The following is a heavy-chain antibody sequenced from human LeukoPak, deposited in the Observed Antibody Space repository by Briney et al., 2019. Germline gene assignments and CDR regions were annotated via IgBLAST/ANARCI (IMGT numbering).Heavy chain of an antibody. D-gene: IGHD3-22*01. V-gene: IGHV4-59*12. J-gene: IGHJ4*02. CDR1: GGSISSYY. CDR2: IYYSGST. Sequence: SETLSLTCTVSGGSISSYYWSWIRQPPVKGLEWIGYIYYSGSTYYNPSLKSRVTISVDTSKNQFSLKLSSVTAADTAVYYCARGGGDSSWPYYFDYWGQGTLVTVSS. CDR3: ARGGGDSSWPYYFDY.